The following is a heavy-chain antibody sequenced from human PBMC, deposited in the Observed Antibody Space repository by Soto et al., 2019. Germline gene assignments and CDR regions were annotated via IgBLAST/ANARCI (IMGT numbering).Heavy chain of an antibody. V-gene: IGHV1-69*01. CDR3: ARRYCASDNCPLFYYFVDL. J-gene: IGHJ6*02. CDR2: IIPVFRSA. CDR1: RGTFNKFA. D-gene: IGHD2-21*02. Sequence: VQLVQSGAEVKKTGSSVKVSCKASRGTFNKFAFSWVRQAPGQGFEWMGGIIPVFRSANYAQRFRGRITITADEYTSTVYLYLNDLRSDDTAVYYCARRYCASDNCPLFYYFVDLWGLGTTVTVSS.